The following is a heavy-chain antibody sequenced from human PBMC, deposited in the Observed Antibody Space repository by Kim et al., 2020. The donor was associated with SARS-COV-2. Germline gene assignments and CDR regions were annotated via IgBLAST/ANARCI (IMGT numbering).Heavy chain of an antibody. V-gene: IGHV4-39*07. CDR3: ARGEYRNAFDI. Sequence: TYYNPSLKSRVTISVDTSKNQFSLKLSSVTAADTAVYYCARGEYRNAFDIWGQGTMVTVSS. J-gene: IGHJ3*02. D-gene: IGHD6-6*01. CDR2: T.